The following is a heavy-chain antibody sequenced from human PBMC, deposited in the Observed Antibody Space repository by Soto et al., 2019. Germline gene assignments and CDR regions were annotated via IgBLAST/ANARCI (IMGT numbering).Heavy chain of an antibody. CDR1: GFTFSSYG. CDR3: ARDIWWLGINDY. D-gene: IGHD2-15*01. Sequence: QVQLVESGGGVVQPGRSLRLSCAASGFTFSSYGMHWVRQAPGKGLEWVAVIWYDGSNKYYADSVKGRFTISRDNSKSTLYLKRNSLRAEDTAVYYWARDIWWLGINDYWAREPWSPSPQ. CDR2: IWYDGSNK. V-gene: IGHV3-33*01. J-gene: IGHJ4*02.